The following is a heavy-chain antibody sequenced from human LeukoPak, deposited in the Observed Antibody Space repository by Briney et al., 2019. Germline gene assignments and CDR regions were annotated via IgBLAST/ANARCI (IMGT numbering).Heavy chain of an antibody. V-gene: IGHV4-59*01. CDR2: IYCSGST. CDR3: AREVGADRGLGAFDI. CDR1: GGSISSYY. D-gene: IGHD1-26*01. Sequence: SETLSLTCTVSGGSISSYYWSWIRQPPGKGLEWIGYIYCSGSTNYNPSLKSRVTISVDTSKNQFSLKLSSVTAADTAVYYCAREVGADRGLGAFDIWGQGTMVTVSS. J-gene: IGHJ3*02.